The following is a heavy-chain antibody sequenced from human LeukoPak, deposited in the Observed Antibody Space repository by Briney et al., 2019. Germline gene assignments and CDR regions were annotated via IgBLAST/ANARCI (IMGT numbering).Heavy chain of an antibody. D-gene: IGHD3-22*01. J-gene: IGHJ4*02. CDR2: ISADGGNT. CDR1: TSTFSSHA. V-gene: IGHV3-23*01. Sequence: GGSLRLSCAASTSTFSSHAMSWVRQTPGKGLEWVSGISADGGNTHYVDSVKGRFTISRDNSKNTLYLHMHSLRAEDTAVYFCAYYDSSGYYYGRLRYWGQGTPVTVYS. CDR3: AYYDSSGYYYGRLRY.